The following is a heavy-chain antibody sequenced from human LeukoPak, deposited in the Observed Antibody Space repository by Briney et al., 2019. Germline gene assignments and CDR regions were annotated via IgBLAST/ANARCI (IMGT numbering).Heavy chain of an antibody. J-gene: IGHJ4*02. CDR3: ARVPILYSSSLDFDY. CDR2: IYYSGST. V-gene: IGHV4-34*01. Sequence: SETLSLTCAVYGGSFSGYYWSWIRQPPGKGLEWIGSIYYSGSTYYNPSLKSRVTIFVDTSKNQFSLKLSSVTAADTAVYYCARVPILYSSSLDFDYWGQGTLVTVSS. CDR1: GGSFSGYY. D-gene: IGHD6-13*01.